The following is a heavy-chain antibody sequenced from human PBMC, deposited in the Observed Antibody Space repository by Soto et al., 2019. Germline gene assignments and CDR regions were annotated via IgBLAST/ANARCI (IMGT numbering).Heavy chain of an antibody. CDR1: GGSISSSNYY. Sequence: SETLSLTCTVSGGSISSSNYYWGWIRQPPGKGLEWIGAINQNGNTNYNPSLKSRVTISVDTSKNHFSLKLTSVTAADTAIYSCARKIVMVTTAIPWFDPWGPGTLVTVSS. D-gene: IGHD2-15*01. J-gene: IGHJ5*02. CDR2: INQNGNT. CDR3: ARKIVMVTTAIPWFDP. V-gene: IGHV4-39*02.